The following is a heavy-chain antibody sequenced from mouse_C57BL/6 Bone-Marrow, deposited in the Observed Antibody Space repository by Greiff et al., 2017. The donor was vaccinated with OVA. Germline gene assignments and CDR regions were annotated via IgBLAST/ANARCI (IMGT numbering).Heavy chain of an antibody. V-gene: IGHV1-64*01. CDR3: AREGYGNRYYYAMDY. CDR1: GYTFTSYW. J-gene: IGHJ4*01. Sequence: QVQLQQPGAELVKPGASVKLSCKASGYTFTSYWMHWVKQRPGQGLEWIGMIHPNSGSTNYNEKFKSKATLTVDKSSSTAYMQLSSLTSEDSAVYYCAREGYGNRYYYAMDYWGQGTSVTVSS. D-gene: IGHD2-10*02. CDR2: IHPNSGST.